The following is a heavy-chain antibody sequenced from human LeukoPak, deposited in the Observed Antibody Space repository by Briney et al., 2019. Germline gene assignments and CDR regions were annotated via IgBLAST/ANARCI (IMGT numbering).Heavy chain of an antibody. CDR1: GFTFSSYW. CDR3: ARSPRYCSGGSCYPGRGAFDI. CDR2: INRGGSST. J-gene: IGHJ3*02. D-gene: IGHD2-15*01. V-gene: IGHV3-74*01. Sequence: GGSLRLSCAASGFTFSSYWMHWVRQAPGKGLVWVSRINRGGSSTSYADSVKGRFTISRDNAKNTLYLQMNSLRAEDTAVYYCARSPRYCSGGSCYPGRGAFDIWGQGTMVTVSS.